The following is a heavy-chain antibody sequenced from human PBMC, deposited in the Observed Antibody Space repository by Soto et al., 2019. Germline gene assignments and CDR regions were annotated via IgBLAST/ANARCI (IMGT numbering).Heavy chain of an antibody. CDR3: ARGRGAPPPAHWFDP. D-gene: IGHD1-26*01. Sequence: AAGNVWCKASAYTFTGYYMHCVRQAPGQGLEWMGWINPNSGGTNYAQKFQGRVTMARDTSISTAYMELSRLRSDDTAVYYCARGRGAPPPAHWFDPWGQGTLVTVSS. V-gene: IGHV1-2*02. J-gene: IGHJ5*02. CDR2: INPNSGGT. CDR1: AYTFTGYY.